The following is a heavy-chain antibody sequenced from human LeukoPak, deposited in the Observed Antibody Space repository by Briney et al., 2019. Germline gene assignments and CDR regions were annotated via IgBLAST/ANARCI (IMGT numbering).Heavy chain of an antibody. CDR2: MNPNSGNT. D-gene: IGHD6-13*01. J-gene: IGHJ4*02. CDR1: GYTFTSYD. Sequence: ASVKVSCKASGYTFTSYDINWVRQATGQGLEWMGWMNPNSGNTGYAQKFQGRVTMTRNTSISTAYTELSSLRSEDTAVYYCARSLGVAAAGTIDYWGQGTLVTVSS. CDR3: ARSLGVAAAGTIDY. V-gene: IGHV1-8*01.